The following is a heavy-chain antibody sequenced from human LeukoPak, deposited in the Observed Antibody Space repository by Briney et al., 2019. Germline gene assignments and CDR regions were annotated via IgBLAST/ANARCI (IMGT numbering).Heavy chain of an antibody. D-gene: IGHD5-18*01. CDR2: ISGSSSNV. V-gene: IGHV3-48*03. J-gene: IGHJ4*02. Sequence: GGSLRLSCAASGFTFSSYEMNWVRQAPGKGLEWISAISGSSSNVYYAASVRGRFTISRDNAENSLYLQLNTMRAEDTAVYYCARGFRDTAMFLDYRGQGTLVTVSS. CDR1: GFTFSSYE. CDR3: ARGFRDTAMFLDY.